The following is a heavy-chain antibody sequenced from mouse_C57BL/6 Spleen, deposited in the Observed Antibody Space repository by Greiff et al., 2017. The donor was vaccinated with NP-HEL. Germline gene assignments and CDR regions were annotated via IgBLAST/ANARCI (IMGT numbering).Heavy chain of an antibody. CDR1: GYTFTSYW. Sequence: VQLQHPGAELVKPGASVKMSCKASGYTFTSYWITWVKQRPGQGLEWIGDIYPGSGSTNYNEKFKSKATLTVDTSSSTAYMQLSSLTSEDSAVYYCARSRQLRLQAWFAYWGQGTLVTVSA. CDR2: IYPGSGST. J-gene: IGHJ3*01. CDR3: ARSRQLRLQAWFAY. V-gene: IGHV1-55*01. D-gene: IGHD3-2*02.